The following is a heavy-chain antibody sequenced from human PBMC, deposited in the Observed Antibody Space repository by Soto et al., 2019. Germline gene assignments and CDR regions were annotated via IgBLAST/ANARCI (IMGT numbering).Heavy chain of an antibody. Sequence: EVQLLESGGGLVQPGGSLRLSCAASGFTFTNYAMAWVRLAPGKGPEWVSVTKSRGVTTWYLASVRGRFTISRDDSENTVYSQMNSLRAEDTAKYYCPRDPEGDHGMAFDSWGQGTLVTVSS. J-gene: IGHJ4*02. CDR1: GFTFTNYA. CDR2: TKSRGVTT. CDR3: PRDPEGDHGMAFDS. V-gene: IGHV3-23*01. D-gene: IGHD2-21*02.